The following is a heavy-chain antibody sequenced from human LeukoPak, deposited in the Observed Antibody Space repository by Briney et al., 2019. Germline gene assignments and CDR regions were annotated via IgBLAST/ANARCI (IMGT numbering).Heavy chain of an antibody. V-gene: IGHV4-34*01. D-gene: IGHD6-13*01. Sequence: SETLSLTRAVYGGSFSGYYWSWIRQPPGKGLEWIGEINHSGSTNYNPSLKSRVTISVDTSKNQFSLKLSSVTAADTAVYYCARVRISSSWYGGTDYFDYWGQGTLVTVSS. CDR2: INHSGST. CDR3: ARVRISSSWYGGTDYFDY. J-gene: IGHJ4*02. CDR1: GGSFSGYY.